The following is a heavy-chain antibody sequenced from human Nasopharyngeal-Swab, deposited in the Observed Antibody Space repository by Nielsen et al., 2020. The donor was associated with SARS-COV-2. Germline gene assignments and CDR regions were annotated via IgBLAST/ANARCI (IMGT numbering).Heavy chain of an antibody. CDR3: AKAAAAGT. Sequence: GGSLRLSCAASGFTFSSYGMHWVRQAPGKGLEWVAVITYDGSNKYYADSVKGRFTISRDKSKHTLYLQMNSLRAEDTAVYYCAKAAAAGTWGQGTLVTVSS. CDR2: ITYDGSNK. CDR1: GFTFSSYG. D-gene: IGHD6-13*01. J-gene: IGHJ4*02. V-gene: IGHV3-30*18.